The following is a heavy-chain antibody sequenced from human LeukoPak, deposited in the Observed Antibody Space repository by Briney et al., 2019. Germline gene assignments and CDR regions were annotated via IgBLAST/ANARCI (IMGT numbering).Heavy chain of an antibody. D-gene: IGHD2-15*01. CDR2: SGGST. Sequence: SGGSTYYADSVKGRFTISRDNAKNSLYLRMNSLRAEDTAVYYCAGGYCSGGSCQPFDYWGQGTLVTVSS. J-gene: IGHJ4*02. CDR3: AGGYCSGGSCQPFDY. V-gene: IGHV3-66*01.